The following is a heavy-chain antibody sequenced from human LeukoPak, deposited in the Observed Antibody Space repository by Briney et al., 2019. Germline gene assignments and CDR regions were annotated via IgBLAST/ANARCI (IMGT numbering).Heavy chain of an antibody. V-gene: IGHV3-9*01. CDR3: AKGISPDYYGPFDP. CDR2: ISWNSGSI. D-gene: IGHD3-10*01. J-gene: IGHJ5*02. Sequence: GGSLRLSCAASGFTFDDYAMHWVRQAPGKGLEWVSGISWNSGSIGYADSVKGRFTISRDNAKNSLYLQMNSLRAEDTALYYCAKGISPDYYGPFDPWGQGTLVTVSS. CDR1: GFTFDDYA.